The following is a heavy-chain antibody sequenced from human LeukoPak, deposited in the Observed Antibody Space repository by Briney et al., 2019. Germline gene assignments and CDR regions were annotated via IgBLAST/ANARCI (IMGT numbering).Heavy chain of an antibody. D-gene: IGHD2-15*01. CDR2: IHSGGST. J-gene: IGHJ4*02. CDR3: ASGSVLDY. Sequence: PGGSLRLSCAASGFTFNTFNMNWVRQAPGKGLEWVSIIHSGGSTYYANSVKGRFTISRDNSKNTLHLQIDSLRAEDTAVYYCASGSVLDYWGRGTLVTVSS. CDR1: GFTFNTFN. V-gene: IGHV3-66*01.